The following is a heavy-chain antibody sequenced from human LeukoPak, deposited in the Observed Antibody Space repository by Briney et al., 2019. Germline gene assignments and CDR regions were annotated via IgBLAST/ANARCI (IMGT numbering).Heavy chain of an antibody. CDR3: ARDQGGYYNY. D-gene: IGHD3-22*01. J-gene: IGHJ4*02. Sequence: KLQGRVTMTTDTSTSTAYMELRSLRSDDTAVYYCARDQGGYYNYWGQGTLVTVSS. V-gene: IGHV1-18*01.